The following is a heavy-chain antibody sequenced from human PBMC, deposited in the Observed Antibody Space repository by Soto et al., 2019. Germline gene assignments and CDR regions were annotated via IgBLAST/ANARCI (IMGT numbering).Heavy chain of an antibody. CDR3: ARGKVTIFGVVTHPRWFDP. J-gene: IGHJ5*02. Sequence: ETLSLTCTVSGCSISSSSYYLGWIRQPPGKGLEWIGSIYYSGSTYYNPSLKSRVTISVDTSKNQFSLKLCSVTAADAAVYYCARGKVTIFGVVTHPRWFDPWGQGTLVTVSS. D-gene: IGHD3-3*01. V-gene: IGHV4-39*01. CDR1: GCSISSSSYY. CDR2: IYYSGST.